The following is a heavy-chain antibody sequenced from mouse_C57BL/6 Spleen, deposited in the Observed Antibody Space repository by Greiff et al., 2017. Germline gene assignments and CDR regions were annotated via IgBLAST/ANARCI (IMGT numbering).Heavy chain of an antibody. CDR3: ARKGDYYGSSSYAMDY. Sequence: EVQLQQSGPELVKPGASVKISCKASGYSFTGYYMNWVKQSPEKSLEWIGEINPSTGGTTYNQKFKAKATLTVDKSSSTAYMQLKSLTSEDSAVYYGARKGDYYGSSSYAMDYWGQGTSVTVSS. CDR2: INPSTGGT. J-gene: IGHJ4*01. CDR1: GYSFTGYY. V-gene: IGHV1-42*01. D-gene: IGHD1-1*01.